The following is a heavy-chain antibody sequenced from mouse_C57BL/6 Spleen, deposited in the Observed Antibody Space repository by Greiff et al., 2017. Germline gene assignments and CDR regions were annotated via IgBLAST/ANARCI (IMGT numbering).Heavy chain of an antibody. CDR2: INPNNGGT. Sequence: EVKLQQSGPELVKPGASVKISCKASGYTFTDYYMNWVKQSHGKSLEWIGDINPNNGGTSYNQKFKGKATLTVDKSSSTAYMELRSLTSEGSAVYYCARRESFDYWGQGTTLTVSS. CDR1: GYTFTDYY. J-gene: IGHJ2*01. V-gene: IGHV1-26*01. CDR3: ARRESFDY.